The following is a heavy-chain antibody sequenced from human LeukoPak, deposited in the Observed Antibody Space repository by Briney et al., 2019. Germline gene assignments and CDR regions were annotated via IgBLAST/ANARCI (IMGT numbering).Heavy chain of an antibody. Sequence: GGSLRLSCAASGFTFSSYAMSWVRQAPGKGLEWVSAISGSGGSTYYADSVEGRFTISRDNSKNTLYLQMNSLRAEDTAVYYCAGSGSVFRFDYWGQGTLVTVSS. CDR2: ISGSGGST. CDR1: GFTFSSYA. CDR3: AGSGSVFRFDY. D-gene: IGHD1-26*01. J-gene: IGHJ4*02. V-gene: IGHV3-23*01.